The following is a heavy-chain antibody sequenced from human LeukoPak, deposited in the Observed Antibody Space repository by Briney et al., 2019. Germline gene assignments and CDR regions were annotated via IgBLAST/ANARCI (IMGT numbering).Heavy chain of an antibody. D-gene: IGHD3-22*01. CDR3: AKAGGGDSSGLDAFDI. Sequence: GRSLRLSCAASGFTFSSYGMHWVRQAPGKGLEWVAVISYDGSNKYYADSVKGRFTISRDNSKNTLYLQMNGLRAEDTAVYYCAKAGGGDSSGLDAFDIWSQGTMVTVSS. CDR1: GFTFSSYG. CDR2: ISYDGSNK. V-gene: IGHV3-30*18. J-gene: IGHJ3*02.